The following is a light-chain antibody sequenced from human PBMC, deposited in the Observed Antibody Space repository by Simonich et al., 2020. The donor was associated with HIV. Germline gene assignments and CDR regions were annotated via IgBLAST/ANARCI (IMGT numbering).Light chain of an antibody. V-gene: IGKV1-5*01. J-gene: IGKJ2*01. CDR3: QQYNSYST. Sequence: DIQMTQSPSSLSASVGDRVTITCRASQSISGYLNWYQQKTGKAPKLLIYGASNLERGVPSRFSGSGSGTHFTFTISSLQPDDFATYYCQQYNSYSTFGQGTKLEIK. CDR1: QSISGY. CDR2: GAS.